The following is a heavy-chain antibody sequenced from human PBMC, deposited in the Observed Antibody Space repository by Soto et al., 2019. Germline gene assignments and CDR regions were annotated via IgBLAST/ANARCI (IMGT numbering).Heavy chain of an antibody. Sequence: SGPTLVNPTQTLTLTCSFSGFSLITDGVGVGWIRQPPGKALEWLALIYWDDDTGYSTSLRSRLTITKDTSRNQVALTMTNMDPADTATYYCAHTMAPRIFDSWGQGTLVTVSS. CDR1: GFSLITDGVG. V-gene: IGHV2-5*02. CDR3: AHTMAPRIFDS. CDR2: IYWDDDT. J-gene: IGHJ4*02.